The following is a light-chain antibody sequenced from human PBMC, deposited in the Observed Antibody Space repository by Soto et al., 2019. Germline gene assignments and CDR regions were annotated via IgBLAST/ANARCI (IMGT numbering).Light chain of an antibody. Sequence: QSVLTQPPSTSGTPGQRVTISCSGGSSNVGSNPVNWYQQFPGTAPRLLIYTNDQRPSGVPGRFSGSRSGTSASLAISGLQSDDEDYYYCAVWDDNIYGLLFGGGTKVTVL. CDR1: SSNVGSNP. J-gene: IGLJ2*01. V-gene: IGLV1-44*01. CDR3: AVWDDNIYGLL. CDR2: TND.